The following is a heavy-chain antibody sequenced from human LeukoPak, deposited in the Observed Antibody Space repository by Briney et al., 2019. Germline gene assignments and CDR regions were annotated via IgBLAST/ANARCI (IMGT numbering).Heavy chain of an antibody. V-gene: IGHV3-7*01. CDR2: IKQDGGEK. Sequence: GGSLRLSCAASGFTFSSYWMSWVRQTPGKGLEWVANIKQDGGEKYYVDSVKGRFTISRDNAKNSLYLQMNSLRDEDTAVYYCARDATAGLFDYWGQGTLVTVSS. J-gene: IGHJ4*02. CDR1: GFTFSSYW. D-gene: IGHD6-13*01. CDR3: ARDATAGLFDY.